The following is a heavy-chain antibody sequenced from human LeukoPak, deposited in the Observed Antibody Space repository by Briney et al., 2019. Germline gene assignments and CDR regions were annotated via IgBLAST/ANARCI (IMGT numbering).Heavy chain of an antibody. CDR1: DDSITMYY. J-gene: IGHJ6*03. V-gene: IGHV4-59*01. CDR2: VDHTGST. Sequence: SQTLSLTCSVSDDSITMYYWTWIRQPPGKGLEWIGYVDHTGSTNFNPSLNGRVSISRDTTKNLFSLRLRPVTAADTAVYFCARGRVSSSTWYSTYYYYFYMDVWGKGTTVTVSS. D-gene: IGHD1-1*01. CDR3: ARGRVSSSTWYSTYYYYFYMDV.